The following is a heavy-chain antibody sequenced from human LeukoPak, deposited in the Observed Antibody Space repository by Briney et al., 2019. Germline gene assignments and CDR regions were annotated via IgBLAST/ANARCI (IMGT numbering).Heavy chain of an antibody. V-gene: IGHV1-18*01. Sequence: ASVKVSCKASGYTFTSYGISWLRQAPEQGLEWMGWISAYNGNTNYAQKLQGRVTMTTDTSTSTAYMELRSLRSDDTAVYYCARDLDRDSFDYWGQGTLVTVSS. CDR2: ISAYNGNT. J-gene: IGHJ4*02. CDR1: GYTFTSYG. CDR3: ARDLDRDSFDY. D-gene: IGHD2-21*02.